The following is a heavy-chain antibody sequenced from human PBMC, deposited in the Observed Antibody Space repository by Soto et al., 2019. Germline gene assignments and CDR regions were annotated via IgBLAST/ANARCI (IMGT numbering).Heavy chain of an antibody. V-gene: IGHV4-4*02. J-gene: IGHJ4*02. CDR2: IYHSGNS. Sequence: PSETLSLTCAVSGVSISSGSWWSWVRQPPGKGLEWIGEIYHSGNSDYSPSFKSRVTISVDKSKNQFSLRLNSVTAADTAVYYCVRGEGSGSYSNWGQGILVTVSS. D-gene: IGHD3-10*01. CDR1: GVSISSGSW. CDR3: VRGEGSGSYSN.